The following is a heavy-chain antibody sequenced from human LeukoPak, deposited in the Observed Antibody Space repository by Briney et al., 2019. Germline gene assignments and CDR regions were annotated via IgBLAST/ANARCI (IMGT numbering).Heavy chain of an antibody. CDR2: IWYDGSNK. Sequence: PGGSLRPSCAASGFTFSSYGMHWVRQAPGKGLERVAVIWYDGSNKYYADSVKGRFTISRDNSKNTLYLQMNSLRAEDTAVYYCARDHSFAGTTPDYWGQGTLVTVSS. D-gene: IGHD1-7*01. J-gene: IGHJ4*02. CDR3: ARDHSFAGTTPDY. V-gene: IGHV3-33*01. CDR1: GFTFSSYG.